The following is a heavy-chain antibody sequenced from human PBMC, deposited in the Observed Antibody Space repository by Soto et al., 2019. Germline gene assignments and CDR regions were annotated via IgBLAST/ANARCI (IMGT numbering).Heavy chain of an antibody. J-gene: IGHJ6*03. CDR3: ASRERVRDYCSGGSCYPPFYYYMDV. Sequence: GGSLRLSCAASGFTFSSYGMHWVRQAPGKGLEWVAVISYDGSNKYYADSVKGRFTISRDNSKNTLYLQMNSLRAEDTAVYYGASRERVRDYCSGGSCYPPFYYYMDVWGKGTTVTVSS. CDR1: GFTFSSYG. V-gene: IGHV3-30*03. CDR2: ISYDGSNK. D-gene: IGHD2-15*01.